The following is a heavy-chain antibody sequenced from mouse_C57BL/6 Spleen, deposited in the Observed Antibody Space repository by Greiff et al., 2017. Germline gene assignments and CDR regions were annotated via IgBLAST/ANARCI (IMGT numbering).Heavy chain of an antibody. V-gene: IGHV1-39*01. CDR1: GYSFTDYN. D-gene: IGHD1-1*01. CDR2: INPNYGTT. CDR3: ARGGGLRYYFDY. Sequence: EVKLMESGPELVKPGASVKISCKASGYSFTDYNMNWVKQSNGKSLEWIGVINPNYGTTSYNQKFKGKATLTVDQSSSTAYMQLNSLTSEDSAVYYCARGGGLRYYFDYWGQGTTLTVSS. J-gene: IGHJ2*01.